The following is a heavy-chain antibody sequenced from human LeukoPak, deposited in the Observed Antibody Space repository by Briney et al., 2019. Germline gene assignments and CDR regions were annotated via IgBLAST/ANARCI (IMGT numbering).Heavy chain of an antibody. V-gene: IGHV3-7*01. CDR3: ASLLNWGSDAFDI. D-gene: IGHD7-27*01. CDR1: GFTFGDYA. J-gene: IGHJ3*02. CDR2: IKQDGSEK. Sequence: GGSLRLSCTASGFTFGDYAMSWFRQAPGKGLEWVANIKQDGSEKYYVDSVKGRFTISRDNAKNSLYVQMNSLRAEDTAVYYCASLLNWGSDAFDIWGQGTMVTVSS.